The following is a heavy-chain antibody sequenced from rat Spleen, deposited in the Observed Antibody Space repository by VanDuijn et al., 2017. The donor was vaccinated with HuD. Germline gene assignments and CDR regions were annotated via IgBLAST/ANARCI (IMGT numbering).Heavy chain of an antibody. CDR3: ARPRMYTTDYPNWFAY. CDR1: GFTFSNHG. Sequence: EVQLVESGGGLVQPGRSLKLSCAASGFTFSNHGMAWVRQAPTKGLDWIATIGYDGSSTYYRDSVKGRFTISRDNAKSTLFLQMDSLRSEDTATYYCARPRMYTTDYPNWFAYWGQGTLVTVSS. J-gene: IGHJ3*01. V-gene: IGHV5-29*01. CDR2: IGYDGSST. D-gene: IGHD1-6*01.